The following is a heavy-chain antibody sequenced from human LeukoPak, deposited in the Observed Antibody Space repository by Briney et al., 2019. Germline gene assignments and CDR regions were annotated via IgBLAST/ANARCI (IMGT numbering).Heavy chain of an antibody. Sequence: GGSLRLSCAASGLTFSSYGMHWVRQAPGKGLEGVAFIRYDGSNKYYADSVKGRFTISRDNSKNTLYLQMNSLRAEDTAVYYCAKDKVTMVRGVILPSSDYWGQGTLVTVSS. CDR1: GLTFSSYG. V-gene: IGHV3-30*02. J-gene: IGHJ4*02. CDR3: AKDKVTMVRGVILPSSDY. D-gene: IGHD3-10*01. CDR2: IRYDGSNK.